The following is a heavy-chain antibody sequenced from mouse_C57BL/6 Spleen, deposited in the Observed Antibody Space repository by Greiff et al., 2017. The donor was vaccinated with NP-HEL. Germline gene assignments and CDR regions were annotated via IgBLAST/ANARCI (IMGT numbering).Heavy chain of an antibody. CDR2: ISNGGGST. CDR3: ARPTFDGYPWFAY. D-gene: IGHD2-3*01. CDR1: GFTFSDYY. J-gene: IGHJ3*01. Sequence: DVHLVESGGGLVQPGGSLKLSCAASGFTFSDYYMYWVRQTPEKRLEWVAYISNGGGSTYYPDTVKGRFTISRDNAKNTLYLQMSSLKSEDTAMYYCARPTFDGYPWFAYWGQRTLVTVSA. V-gene: IGHV5-12*01.